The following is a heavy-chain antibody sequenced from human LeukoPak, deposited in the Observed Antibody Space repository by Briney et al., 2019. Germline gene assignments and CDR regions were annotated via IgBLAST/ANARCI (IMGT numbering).Heavy chain of an antibody. D-gene: IGHD3-22*01. CDR2: ISYDGSNK. Sequence: PGGSLRLSCAASGFTFSSYGMHWVRQAPGKGLEWVAVISYDGSNKYYADSVKGRFTISGDNSKNTLYLQMNSLRAEDTAVYYCAKGEAYYYDSSGYYSQLFDYWGQGTLVTVSS. CDR3: AKGEAYYYDSSGYYSQLFDY. J-gene: IGHJ4*02. CDR1: GFTFSSYG. V-gene: IGHV3-30*18.